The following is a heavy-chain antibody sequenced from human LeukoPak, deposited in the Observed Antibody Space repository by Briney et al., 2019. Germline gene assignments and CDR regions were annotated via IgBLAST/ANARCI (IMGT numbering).Heavy chain of an antibody. CDR3: ASLDTAMGYGRNHDAFDI. D-gene: IGHD5-18*01. CDR2: ISSSSSTI. V-gene: IGHV3-48*01. CDR1: GFTFSSYE. Sequence: PGGSLRLSCAASGFTFSSYEMNWVRQAPGKGLEWVSYISSSSSTIYYADSVKGRFTISRDNAKNSLYLQMNSLGAEDTAVYYCASLDTAMGYGRNHDAFDIWGQGTMVTVSS. J-gene: IGHJ3*02.